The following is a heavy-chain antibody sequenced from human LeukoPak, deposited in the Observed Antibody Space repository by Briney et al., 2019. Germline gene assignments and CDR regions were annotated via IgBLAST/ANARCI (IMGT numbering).Heavy chain of an antibody. J-gene: IGHJ6*02. CDR1: GFTFSSYS. CDR2: IYSGGST. V-gene: IGHV3-66*04. D-gene: IGHD6-13*01. CDR3: AGPPRIAAAGIVNYYYGMDV. Sequence: GGSLRLSCAASGFTFSSYSMNWVRQAPGKGLEWVSVIYSGGSTYYADSVKGRFTISRDNSKNTLYLQMNSLRAEDTAVYYCAGPPRIAAAGIVNYYYGMDVWGQGTTVTVSS.